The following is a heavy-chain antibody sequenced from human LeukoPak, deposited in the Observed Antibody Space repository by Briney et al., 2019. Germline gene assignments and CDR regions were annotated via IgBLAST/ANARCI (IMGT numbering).Heavy chain of an antibody. D-gene: IGHD6-19*01. CDR2: ISSSSSTI. J-gene: IGHJ6*03. V-gene: IGHV3-48*01. CDR1: GFTFSSYS. Sequence: GGSLRLSCAASGFTFSSYSMNWVRQAPGKGLEWVSYISSSSSTIYYADSVKGRFTISRDNAKNSLYLQMNSLRAEDTAVYYCARDGSYPPYYYYMDVWGKGTTVTVSS. CDR3: ARDGSYPPYYYYMDV.